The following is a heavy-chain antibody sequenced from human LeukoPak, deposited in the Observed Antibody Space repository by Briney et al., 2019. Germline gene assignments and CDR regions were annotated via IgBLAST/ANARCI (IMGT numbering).Heavy chain of an antibody. CDR2: ISGGGGST. J-gene: IGHJ4*02. V-gene: IGHV3-23*01. Sequence: GGSLRLPCAASGFTFSTFAMSWVRRTPGKGLEWVSVISGGGGSTDYADSVKGRFTVSRDNSKNTLYLQMDSLTVEDTAVYYCAKSYDISRFYPYWGQGTLVTVSS. CDR3: AKSYDISRFYPY. CDR1: GFTFSTFA. D-gene: IGHD3-22*01.